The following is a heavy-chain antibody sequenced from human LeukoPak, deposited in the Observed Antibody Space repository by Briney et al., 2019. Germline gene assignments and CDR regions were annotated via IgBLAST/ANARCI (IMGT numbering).Heavy chain of an antibody. CDR2: IIGSSGST. J-gene: IGHJ4*02. CDR3: AKGAYDYIEIAYFDY. D-gene: IGHD5-12*01. Sequence: PGGSLRLSCVASGFSFNNYAMNWVRQAPGKGLEWVSLIIGSSGSTFYADYVKGRFTISRDKSKNTLYLQMNSLRAEDTAVYYCAKGAYDYIEIAYFDYWGQGSLVTVSS. CDR1: GFSFNNYA. V-gene: IGHV3-23*01.